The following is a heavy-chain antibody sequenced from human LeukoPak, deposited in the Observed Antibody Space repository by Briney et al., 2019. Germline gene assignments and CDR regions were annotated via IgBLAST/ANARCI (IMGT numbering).Heavy chain of an antibody. CDR1: GFTFSSYS. CDR2: ISSSSSYI. V-gene: IGHV3-21*01. CDR3: ARVLYYYDSSGLDY. D-gene: IGHD3-22*01. J-gene: IGHJ4*02. Sequence: GGSLRLSCAASGFTFSSYSMNCVRQAPGKGLEWVSSISSSSSYIYYADSVKGRFTISRDNAKNSLYLQMNSLRAEDTAVYYCARVLYYYDSSGLDYWGQGTLVTVSS.